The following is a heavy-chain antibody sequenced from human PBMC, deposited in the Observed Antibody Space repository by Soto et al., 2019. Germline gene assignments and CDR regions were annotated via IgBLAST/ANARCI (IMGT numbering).Heavy chain of an antibody. V-gene: IGHV4-59*08. CDR2: IYYSGST. CDR1: GGSISSYY. D-gene: IGHD2-2*01. J-gene: IGHJ5*02. CDR3: AASGRYCSSTSCYDNWFDP. Sequence: SETLSLTCTVSGGSISSYYWSWIRQPPGKGLEWIGYIYYSGSTNYNPSLKSRVTISVDTSKNQFSLKLSSVTAADTAVYYCAASGRYCSSTSCYDNWFDPWGQGTLVTVSS.